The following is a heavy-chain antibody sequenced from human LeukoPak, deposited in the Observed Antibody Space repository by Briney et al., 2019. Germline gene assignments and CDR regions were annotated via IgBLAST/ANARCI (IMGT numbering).Heavy chain of an antibody. Sequence: SETLSLTCAAYGGSFSGYYWSWIRQPPGKGLEWIGEINHSGSTNYNPSLKSRVTISVDTSKNQFSLKLSSVTAADTAVYYCARGKRGSYYYDSSGPRARAFDIWGQGTMVTVSS. J-gene: IGHJ3*02. CDR1: GGSFSGYY. CDR2: INHSGST. CDR3: ARGKRGSYYYDSSGPRARAFDI. V-gene: IGHV4-34*01. D-gene: IGHD3-22*01.